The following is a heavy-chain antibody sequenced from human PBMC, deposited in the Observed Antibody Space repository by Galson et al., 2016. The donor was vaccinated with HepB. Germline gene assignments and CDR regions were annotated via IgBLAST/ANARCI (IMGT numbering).Heavy chain of an antibody. Sequence: SVKVSCKASGYTFTIFGISWVRQATGQGLEWMGWISASNGNTNYAQKFQGRVTMTTDTSTSTAYMELRSLLSDDTAVYYCARSGAEVTTHFDYWGQGTLVTVSS. V-gene: IGHV1-18*01. D-gene: IGHD4-17*01. CDR2: ISASNGNT. J-gene: IGHJ4*02. CDR3: ARSGAEVTTHFDY. CDR1: GYTFTIFG.